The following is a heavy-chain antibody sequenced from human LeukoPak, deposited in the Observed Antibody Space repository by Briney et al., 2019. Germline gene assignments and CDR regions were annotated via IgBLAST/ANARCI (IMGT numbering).Heavy chain of an antibody. V-gene: IGHV3-23*01. J-gene: IGHJ4*02. Sequence: GRSLRLSCAASGFTFSSYAMHWVRQAPGKGLEWVSGISGSGGSTYYADSVKGRFTISRDNSKNTLYLQMNRLRAEDTAVYYCAKELTPRDYWGQGTLVTVSS. CDR1: GFTFSSYA. CDR3: AKELTPRDY. CDR2: ISGSGGST.